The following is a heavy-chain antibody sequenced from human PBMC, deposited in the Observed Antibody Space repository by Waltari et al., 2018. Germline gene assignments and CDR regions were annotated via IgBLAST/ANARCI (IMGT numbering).Heavy chain of an antibody. J-gene: IGHJ4*02. V-gene: IGHV4-38-2*02. CDR3: ARDSPDTATDY. Sequence: QVQLQESGPGLVKPSETLSLTCTVSGYSISSGYYWGWIRQPPGKGLEWIGSIYHSGSTYDNPSLKSRVTISVDTSKNQFSLKLSSVTAADTAVYYCARDSPDTATDYWGQGTLVTVSS. CDR1: GYSISSGYY. CDR2: IYHSGST. D-gene: IGHD5-18*01.